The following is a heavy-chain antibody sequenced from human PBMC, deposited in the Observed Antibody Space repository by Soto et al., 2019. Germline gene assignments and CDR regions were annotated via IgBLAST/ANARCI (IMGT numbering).Heavy chain of an antibody. Sequence: QVQLQQWGAGLLKPSETLSRICGVYGGSLSGYYCIWIRQSPGRGLEWIGETNDSGSTKYNPSLKSRVTISIDTSKNQFSLRLNSVTAADTAVYYCARHRTGSRGVDLWGQGMMVTVSS. D-gene: IGHD1-1*01. J-gene: IGHJ5*02. CDR3: ARHRTGSRGVDL. CDR2: TNDSGST. CDR1: GGSLSGYY. V-gene: IGHV4-34*01.